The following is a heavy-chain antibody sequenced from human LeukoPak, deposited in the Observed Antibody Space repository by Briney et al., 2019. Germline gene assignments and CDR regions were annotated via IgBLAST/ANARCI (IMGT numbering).Heavy chain of an antibody. V-gene: IGHV3-21*01. CDR3: ARRLELGYFDY. J-gene: IGHJ4*02. CDR2: ISSSSSYI. Sequence: PGGSLRLSCAASGFTFSSYSMNWVRQAPGKGLEGVSSISSSSSYIYYADSVKGRFTISRDNAKNSLYLQMNSLRAEDTAVYYCARRLELGYFDYWGQGTLVTVSS. D-gene: IGHD1-7*01. CDR1: GFTFSSYS.